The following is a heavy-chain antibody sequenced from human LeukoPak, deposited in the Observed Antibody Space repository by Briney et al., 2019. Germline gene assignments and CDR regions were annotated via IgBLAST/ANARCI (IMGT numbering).Heavy chain of an antibody. CDR3: ARDRSRLGITGTEFDP. CDR1: GFTFSDYY. Sequence: PGGSLRLSCAASGFTFSDYYMSWVRQAPGKGLEWVSYISSSGSTIYYADSVKGRFTISRDNAKNSLYLQMNSLRAEDTAVYYCARDRSRLGITGTEFDPWGQGTLVTVSS. J-gene: IGHJ5*02. V-gene: IGHV3-11*01. CDR2: ISSSGSTI. D-gene: IGHD1-20*01.